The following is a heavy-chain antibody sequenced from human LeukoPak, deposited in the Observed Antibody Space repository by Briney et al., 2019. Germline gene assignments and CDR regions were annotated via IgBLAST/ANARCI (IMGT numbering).Heavy chain of an antibody. CDR1: GYTFTSYY. V-gene: IGHV1-46*01. D-gene: IGHD1-26*01. CDR3: ARGSIVGAKTLGFGAFDI. CDR2: INPSGGSR. Sequence: AASVTVSCKASGYTFTSYYMHWVRQAPGQGLEWMGIINPSGGSRSYAQKFQGRVTMTRDTSTSTVYMELSSLRSEDTAVYYCARGSIVGAKTLGFGAFDIWGQGTMVTVSS. J-gene: IGHJ3*02.